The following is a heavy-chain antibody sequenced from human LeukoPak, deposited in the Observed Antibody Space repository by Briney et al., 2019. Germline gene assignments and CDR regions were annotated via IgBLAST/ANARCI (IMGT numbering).Heavy chain of an antibody. Sequence: SETLSLTCTVSGGSISSYYWSWIRQPPGKGLEWIGYIYYSGSTNYNPSLKSRVTISVDTSKNQFSLKLSSVTAADTAVYYCARKAVGATGAFDIRGQGTMVTVSS. J-gene: IGHJ3*02. CDR1: GGSISSYY. CDR2: IYYSGST. D-gene: IGHD1-26*01. V-gene: IGHV4-59*08. CDR3: ARKAVGATGAFDI.